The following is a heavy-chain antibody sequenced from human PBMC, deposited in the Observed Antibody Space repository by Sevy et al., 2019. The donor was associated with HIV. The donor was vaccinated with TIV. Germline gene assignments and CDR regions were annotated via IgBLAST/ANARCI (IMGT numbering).Heavy chain of an antibody. D-gene: IGHD1-26*01. V-gene: IGHV4-59*08. CDR3: AGENAWGRGYS. J-gene: IGHJ4*02. Sequence: SETLSLTCTVSGGSITSLYWNWIRQPPGKGLEWIANIYYNGHINYNPSPKSRVTLSLDTSTNQVSLTLSAVTAADTAMYYCAGENAWGRGYSWGQGTLVTVSS. CDR2: IYYNGHI. CDR1: GGSITSLY.